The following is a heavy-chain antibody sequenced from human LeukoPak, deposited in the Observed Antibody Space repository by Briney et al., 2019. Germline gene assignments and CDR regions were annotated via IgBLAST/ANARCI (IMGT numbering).Heavy chain of an antibody. CDR3: ARVGDYYDSSGYYPIY. V-gene: IGHV4-31*02. Sequence: LRLSCAASGFTVSSNYMSWIRQHPGKGLEWIGYIYYSGSTYYNPSLKSRVTISVDTSKNQFSLKLSSVTAADTAVYYCARVGDYYDSSGYYPIYWGQGTLVTVSS. CDR1: GFTVSSNY. CDR2: IYYSGST. D-gene: IGHD3-22*01. J-gene: IGHJ4*02.